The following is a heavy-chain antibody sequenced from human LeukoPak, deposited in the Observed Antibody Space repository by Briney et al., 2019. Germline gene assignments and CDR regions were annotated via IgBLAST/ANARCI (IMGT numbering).Heavy chain of an antibody. CDR2: IRYDGSNK. J-gene: IGHJ5*02. D-gene: IGHD3-22*01. V-gene: IGHV3-30*02. CDR3: ATDLYLYDNSGENAGWFDP. Sequence: GGSLRLSCAASGFTFSSYGMHWVRQAPGKGLEWVAFIRYDGSNKYYADSVKGRFTISRDNSKNTLYLQMNSLRSEDTAVYYCATDLYLYDNSGENAGWFDPWGQGTLVTVSS. CDR1: GFTFSSYG.